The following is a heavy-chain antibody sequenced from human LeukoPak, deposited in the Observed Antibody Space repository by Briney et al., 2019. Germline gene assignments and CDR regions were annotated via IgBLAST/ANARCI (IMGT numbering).Heavy chain of an antibody. Sequence: GGSLRLSCAASGFTFSSYSMNWVRQAPGKGLEWVSSISSSSSYIYYADSVKGRFTISRDNAKNSLYLQMNSLRVEDTAVYYCARVSGYSYGYRVVSYFDYGGQGTLVTVSS. CDR3: ARVSGYSYGYRVVSYFDY. V-gene: IGHV3-21*01. CDR2: ISSSSSYI. D-gene: IGHD5-18*01. J-gene: IGHJ4*02. CDR1: GFTFSSYS.